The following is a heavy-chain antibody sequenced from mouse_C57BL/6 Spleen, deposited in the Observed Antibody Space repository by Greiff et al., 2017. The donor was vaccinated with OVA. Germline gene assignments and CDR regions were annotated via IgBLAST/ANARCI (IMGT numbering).Heavy chain of an antibody. J-gene: IGHJ4*01. Sequence: QVQLQQSGAELARPGASVKLSCKASGYTFTSYGISWVKQRTGQGLEWIGEIYPRSGNTYYNEKCKGKATLTADKASRTAYMELRSLTSEDSEVYFCARSEDGYAMDYWGQGTSVTVSS. D-gene: IGHD2-3*01. CDR3: ARSEDGYAMDY. CDR2: IYPRSGNT. V-gene: IGHV1-81*01. CDR1: GYTFTSYG.